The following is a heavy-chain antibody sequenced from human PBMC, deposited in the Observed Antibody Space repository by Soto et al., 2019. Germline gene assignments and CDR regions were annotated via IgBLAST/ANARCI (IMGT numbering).Heavy chain of an antibody. J-gene: IGHJ4*02. Sequence: ASVKVSCKSSGYTFTSYDINWVRQATGQGLEWMGWMNPNSGNTGYAQKFQGRVTMTRNTSISTAYMELSSLRSEDTAVYYCARAGYSSGWTREWGQGTLVTVSS. V-gene: IGHV1-8*01. D-gene: IGHD6-19*01. CDR3: ARAGYSSGWTRE. CDR2: MNPNSGNT. CDR1: GYTFTSYD.